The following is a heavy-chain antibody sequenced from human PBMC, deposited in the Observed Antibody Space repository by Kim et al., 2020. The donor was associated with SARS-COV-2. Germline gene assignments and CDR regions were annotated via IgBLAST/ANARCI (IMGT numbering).Heavy chain of an antibody. CDR1: GFIFSNYA. J-gene: IGHJ4*02. Sequence: GGSLRLSCAASGFIFSNYAMFWVRQAPGKGLEWVAVISYDGTNKDYADSVKGRFTISRDNSGNTLYLQTNSLRAEDTGVYYCARRPTTSSWSYYFEHWGQGTLVTVSS. CDR2: ISYDGTNK. D-gene: IGHD6-13*01. CDR3: ARRPTTSSWSYYFEH. V-gene: IGHV3-30*04.